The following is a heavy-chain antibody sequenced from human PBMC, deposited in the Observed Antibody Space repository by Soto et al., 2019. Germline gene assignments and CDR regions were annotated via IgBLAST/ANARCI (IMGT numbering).Heavy chain of an antibody. Sequence: QLQLQESGPGLVKPSETLSLTCTVSGGSFSSSHYYWGWIRQPPGKGLEWIGSIYSSGSTYYNPSLKSRVTLSVDTSKNQFSLKLSSVTAADTAVYYCARDISGYCISTSCYAGSFDYWGQGTLVTVSS. CDR2: IYSSGST. V-gene: IGHV4-39*02. J-gene: IGHJ4*02. CDR1: GGSFSSSHYY. D-gene: IGHD2-2*01. CDR3: ARDISGYCISTSCYAGSFDY.